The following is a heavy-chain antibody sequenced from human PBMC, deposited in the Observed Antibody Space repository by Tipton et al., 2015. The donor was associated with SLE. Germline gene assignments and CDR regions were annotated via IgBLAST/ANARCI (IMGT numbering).Heavy chain of an antibody. CDR2: ISSSGINI. V-gene: IGHV3-11*04. Sequence: LSLTCGVYGGSFIDYYASWIRQPPGKGLEWISYISSSGINIFYVESVKGRFTISRDNAKNLLYLQMNSLRAEDIAVYYCARALEMATYYFDYWGQGTLVTVSS. D-gene: IGHD5-24*01. J-gene: IGHJ4*02. CDR3: ARALEMATYYFDY. CDR1: GGSFIDYY.